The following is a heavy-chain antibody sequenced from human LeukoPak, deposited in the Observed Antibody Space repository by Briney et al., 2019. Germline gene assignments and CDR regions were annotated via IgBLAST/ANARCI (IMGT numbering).Heavy chain of an antibody. CDR1: GASISSGAYS. CDR3: AALAVAGTSEGY. J-gene: IGHJ4*01. V-gene: IGHV4-39*01. D-gene: IGHD6-19*01. CDR2: FYYGGST. Sequence: SETLSLTYTVSGASISSGAYSWGWVRQPPGKGLEWIGSFYYGGSTSYNASLKTRVNISVDTPKNQLSLRLNSVTAADTSVYYCAALAVAGTSEGYWGQGSLIIVSS.